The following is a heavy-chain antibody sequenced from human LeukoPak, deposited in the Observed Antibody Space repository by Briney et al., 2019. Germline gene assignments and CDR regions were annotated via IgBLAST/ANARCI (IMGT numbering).Heavy chain of an antibody. Sequence: GGSLRLSCTASGFTFDDYAMHWVRQAPAKGLEWVSLISGDGGTTDYADSVKGRFTISRDNRRNSLYLHMNSLRTEDTALYFCAKVYVGSWYAYDHWGQGTLVTVSS. V-gene: IGHV3-43*02. CDR2: ISGDGGTT. CDR1: GFTFDDYA. CDR3: AKVYVGSWYAYDH. J-gene: IGHJ4*02. D-gene: IGHD6-13*01.